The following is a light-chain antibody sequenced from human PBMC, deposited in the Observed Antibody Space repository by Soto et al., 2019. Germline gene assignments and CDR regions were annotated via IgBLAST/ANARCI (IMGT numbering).Light chain of an antibody. V-gene: IGKV3-20*01. CDR1: QTVTRNY. J-gene: IGKJ5*01. CDR2: GAS. CDR3: QQHGSSPIT. Sequence: SMLTQSPTTLSLTPGERATLSCRASQTVTRNYLAWHQQKPGQTPRLLVYGASSRATGIPDRFSGSGSGTDFTLTISRLEPEDFAVYYCQQHGSSPITSGQGARLEIK.